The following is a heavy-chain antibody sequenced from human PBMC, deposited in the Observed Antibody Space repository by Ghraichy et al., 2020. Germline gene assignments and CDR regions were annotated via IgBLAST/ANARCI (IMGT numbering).Heavy chain of an antibody. V-gene: IGHV3-21*01. CDR1: GFTFSSYS. J-gene: IGHJ3*02. Sequence: GGSLRLSCAASGFTFSSYSMNWVRQAPGKGLEWVSSISSSSSYIYYADSVKGRFTISRDNAKNSLYLQMNSLRAEDTAVYYCARTDIVVVPAAIGGAIGVRNGDPNDAFDIWGQGTMVTVSS. CDR3: ARTDIVVVPAAIGGAIGVRNGDPNDAFDI. CDR2: ISSSSSYI. D-gene: IGHD2-2*01.